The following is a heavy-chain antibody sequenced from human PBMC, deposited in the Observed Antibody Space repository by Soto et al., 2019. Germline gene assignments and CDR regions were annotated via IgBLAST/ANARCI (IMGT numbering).Heavy chain of an antibody. V-gene: IGHV3-30*03. CDR3: AREQGYGYYRVADY. D-gene: IGHD1-26*01. Sequence: QVQLVESGGGVVQPGRSLRLSCVASGFTLSGHGMHWVRQAPGKGLEWVAVITYDGSEIHYSDSVKGRFTISRDTSKNMVYLQMTSLKTGDTAMYYCAREQGYGYYRVADYWGQGTLVSVSS. CDR1: GFTLSGHG. J-gene: IGHJ4*02. CDR2: ITYDGSEI.